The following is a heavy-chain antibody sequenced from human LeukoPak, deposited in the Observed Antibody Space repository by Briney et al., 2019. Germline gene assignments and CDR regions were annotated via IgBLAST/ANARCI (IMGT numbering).Heavy chain of an antibody. CDR3: ARDSGWLRFHY. J-gene: IGHJ4*02. V-gene: IGHV3-23*01. D-gene: IGHD5-12*01. Sequence: PGGSLRLSCAGYGFTFSNDGMNWVRQAAGKGLEWVSGISPSGDITYYIDSVKGRFTIYRDNSKNTFYLQMNSLRAEDTAVYYCARDSGWLRFHYWGQGTLVTVSS. CDR2: ISPSGDIT. CDR1: GFTFSNDG.